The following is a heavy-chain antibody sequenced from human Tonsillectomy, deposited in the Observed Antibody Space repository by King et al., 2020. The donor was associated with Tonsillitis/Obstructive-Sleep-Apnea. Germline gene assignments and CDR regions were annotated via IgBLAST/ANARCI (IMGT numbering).Heavy chain of an antibody. V-gene: IGHV5-51*01. CDR3: ARGPYSGTYFDY. CDR1: GYTFANSW. CDR2: IYPGDSDI. J-gene: IGHJ4*01. D-gene: IGHD1-26*01. Sequence: VQLVESGAEVKKPGESLKISCKGSGYTFANSWIAWVRQPPGKGLEWMAIIYPGDSDIKYSPSFQGQVTISADKSLSTAYLQWTSLKASDTAMYYCARGPYSGTYFDYWGHGTLVTVSS.